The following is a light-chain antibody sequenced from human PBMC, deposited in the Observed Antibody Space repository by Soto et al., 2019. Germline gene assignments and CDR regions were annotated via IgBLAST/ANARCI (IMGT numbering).Light chain of an antibody. CDR2: GSS. V-gene: IGKV3-20*01. CDR1: QDVDSNF. CDR3: HQYYSSIT. J-gene: IGKJ4*01. Sequence: EIVLTQSPGTLSLSPGERATLSCGASQDVDSNFLAWYQQRPGQAPRLLIYGSSRRATGIPDRFSGSGSGTDFTLTISRVGPEDIAVYFCHQYYSSITFGGGTKVEVK.